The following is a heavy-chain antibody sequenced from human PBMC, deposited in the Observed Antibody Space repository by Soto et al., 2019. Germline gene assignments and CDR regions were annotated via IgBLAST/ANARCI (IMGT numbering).Heavy chain of an antibody. CDR2: INPSGGST. Sequence: ASVKVSCKASGYTFTSYYMHWVRQAPGQGLEWMGIINPSGGSTNYAQKFQGRVTMTRDTSTSTVYMELSSLRSEDTAVYYCARDPSYYYDSSGYYYQFDYWGQGTLVTVSS. CDR1: GYTFTSYY. CDR3: ARDPSYYYDSSGYYYQFDY. D-gene: IGHD3-22*01. V-gene: IGHV1-46*01. J-gene: IGHJ4*02.